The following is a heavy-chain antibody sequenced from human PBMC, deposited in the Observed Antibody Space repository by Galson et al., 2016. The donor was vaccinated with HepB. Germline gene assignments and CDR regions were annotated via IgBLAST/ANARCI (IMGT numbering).Heavy chain of an antibody. CDR1: GYTFTTYG. J-gene: IGHJ4*02. CDR3: ARDWLVAVFDY. D-gene: IGHD6-19*01. Sequence: SVKVSCKASGYTFTTYGISWVRQAPGQGLEWMGWISPYSGNTNYAQKFQGRVTMSTDTSTSTAYMELRSLRSDDTAVYYCARDWLVAVFDYWGQGTLVTVSS. CDR2: ISPYSGNT. V-gene: IGHV1-18*01.